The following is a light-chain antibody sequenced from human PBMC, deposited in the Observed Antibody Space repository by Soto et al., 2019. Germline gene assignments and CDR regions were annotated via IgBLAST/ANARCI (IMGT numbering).Light chain of an antibody. Sequence: DIVMTQSPDSLAVSLGERATINCKSSQSVLYSSNNKNYLAWYQQKAGQPPRLLIYWASTRESGVPDRFSGSGSGTDFTLTISSRQAEDVAVYYCQQYYSTPPWTFGQGNKVDIK. V-gene: IGKV4-1*01. CDR3: QQYYSTPPWT. CDR2: WAS. J-gene: IGKJ1*01. CDR1: QSVLYSSNNKNY.